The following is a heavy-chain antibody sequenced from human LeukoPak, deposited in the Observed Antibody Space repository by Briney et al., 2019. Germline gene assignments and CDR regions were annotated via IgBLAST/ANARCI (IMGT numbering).Heavy chain of an antibody. Sequence: GRSLRLSCAASGFTFSSYAMHWVRQAPGKGLEWVAVISYDGSNKYYADSVKGRFTISRDNSKNTLYLQMNSLRAEDTAVYYCAKGGQVATEDAFDIWGQGTMVTVSS. CDR3: AKGGQVATEDAFDI. J-gene: IGHJ3*02. CDR2: ISYDGSNK. CDR1: GFTFSSYA. D-gene: IGHD5-12*01. V-gene: IGHV3-30*04.